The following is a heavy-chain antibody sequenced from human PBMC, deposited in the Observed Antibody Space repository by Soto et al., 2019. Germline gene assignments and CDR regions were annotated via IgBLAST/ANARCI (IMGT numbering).Heavy chain of an antibody. J-gene: IGHJ5*02. D-gene: IGHD6-6*01. CDR1: GGSISSYY. V-gene: IGHV4-4*07. CDR3: AKDLTRQLAYWLDP. Sequence: PSETLSLTCTVSGGSISSYYWSWIRQPAGKGLEWIGRIYTSGSTNYNPSLKSRVTMSVDTSIATAYLTLTSLTSDDTALYYCAKDLTRQLAYWLDPWGQGTQVTVSS. CDR2: IYTSGST.